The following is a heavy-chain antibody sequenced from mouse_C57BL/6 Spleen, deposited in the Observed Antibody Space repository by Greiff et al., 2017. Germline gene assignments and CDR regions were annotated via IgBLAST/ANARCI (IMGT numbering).Heavy chain of an antibody. CDR2: IDPEDGET. D-gene: IGHD2-4*01. CDR1: GFNIKDYY. J-gene: IGHJ4*01. CDR3: APAYDYEESMDY. Sequence: EVHLVESGAELVKPGASVKLSCTASGFNIKDYYMHWVKQRTEQGLEWIGRIDPEDGETKYAPKFQGKATITADPSSTTAYLQLSSLTSEDTAVYYCAPAYDYEESMDYWGQGTSVTVSS. V-gene: IGHV14-2*01.